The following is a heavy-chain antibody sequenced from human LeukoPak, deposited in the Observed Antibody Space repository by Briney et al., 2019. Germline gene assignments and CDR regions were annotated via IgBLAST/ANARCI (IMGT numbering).Heavy chain of an antibody. CDR2: IYTSGST. CDR1: GGSISSYY. CDR3: ARGRGAARFVTIEFDY. V-gene: IGHV4-4*07. D-gene: IGHD6-6*01. J-gene: IGHJ4*02. Sequence: KTSETLSLTCTVSGGSISSYYWSWIRQPAGKGLEWIGRIYTSGSTNYNPSLKSRVTMSVDTSKNQFSLKLSSVTAADTAVYYCARGRGAARFVTIEFDYWGQGALVTVSS.